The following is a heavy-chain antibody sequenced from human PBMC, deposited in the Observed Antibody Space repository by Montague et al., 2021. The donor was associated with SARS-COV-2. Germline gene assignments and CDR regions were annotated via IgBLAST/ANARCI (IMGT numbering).Heavy chain of an antibody. CDR3: ARDGFYYDRSGPSNFDY. J-gene: IGHJ4*02. Sequence: SETLSLTCTVSVGSISSNNYYWGWIRQPPGKALEWIGSTYYSGSTYYXPSLKSRVTMSVDTSENQFSLKLSSVTAADTAVYYCARDGFYYDRSGPSNFDYWGQGTLVTVSS. V-gene: IGHV4-39*07. D-gene: IGHD3-22*01. CDR1: VGSISSNNYY. CDR2: TYYSGST.